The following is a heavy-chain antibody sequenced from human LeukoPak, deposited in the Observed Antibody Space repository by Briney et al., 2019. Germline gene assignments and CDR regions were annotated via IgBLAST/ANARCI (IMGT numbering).Heavy chain of an antibody. V-gene: IGHV1-18*04. D-gene: IGHD2-2*01. CDR2: ISAYNGNT. Sequence: ASVKVSCKASGYTFSDYYMHWVRQAPGQGLEWMGWISAYNGNTNYAQKLQGRVTMTTDTSTSTAYMELRSLRSDDTAVYYCAREPRYCSSTSCYGDYWGQGTLVTVSS. J-gene: IGHJ4*02. CDR3: AREPRYCSSTSCYGDY. CDR1: GYTFSDYY.